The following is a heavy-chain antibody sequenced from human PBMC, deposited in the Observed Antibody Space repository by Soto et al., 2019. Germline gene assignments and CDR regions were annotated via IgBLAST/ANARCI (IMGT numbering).Heavy chain of an antibody. V-gene: IGHV4-4*07. Sequence: SETMSLTCTVSGVSISDFYWSWIRQPAGMGLEFTGRMSITENAFYNRSLKSRLTMSIDTSKNQFSLNLTSITAADTAVYYCARLEVGRTSVADDWGPGTLVTVSS. CDR2: MSITENA. J-gene: IGHJ4*02. CDR3: ARLEVGRTSVADD. CDR1: GVSISDFY. D-gene: IGHD1-1*01.